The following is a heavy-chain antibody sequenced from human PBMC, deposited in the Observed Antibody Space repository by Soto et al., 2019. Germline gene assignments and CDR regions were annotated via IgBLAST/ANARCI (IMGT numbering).Heavy chain of an antibody. D-gene: IGHD3-10*01. Sequence: SGKVSCKASGGTFSSYAISWVRQAPGQGLEWMGGIIPIFGTANYAQKFQGRVTITADESTSTAYMELSSLRSEDTAVYYCASIPMVREPPRAFDIWGQGTMVTVSS. J-gene: IGHJ3*02. CDR1: GGTFSSYA. CDR3: ASIPMVREPPRAFDI. V-gene: IGHV1-69*13. CDR2: IIPIFGTA.